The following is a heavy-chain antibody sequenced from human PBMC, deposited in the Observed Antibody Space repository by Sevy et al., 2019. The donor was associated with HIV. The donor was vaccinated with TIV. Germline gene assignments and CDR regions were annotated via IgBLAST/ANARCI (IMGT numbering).Heavy chain of an antibody. Sequence: GGSLRLSCAASGFTFSSYAMSWVRQAPGKGLEWVSAISGSGGSTYYADSVKGRFTISRDNSKNTLYLQTNSLRADDTDVYYCAKGAFGWERLPAVDYWGQGTQVTVSS. D-gene: IGHD1-26*01. J-gene: IGHJ4*02. V-gene: IGHV3-23*01. CDR2: ISGSGGST. CDR3: AKGAFGWERLPAVDY. CDR1: GFTFSSYA.